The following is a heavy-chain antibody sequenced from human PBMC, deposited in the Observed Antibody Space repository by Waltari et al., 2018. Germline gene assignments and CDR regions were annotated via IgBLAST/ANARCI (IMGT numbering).Heavy chain of an antibody. D-gene: IGHD2-2*01. CDR1: GFTFSRHI. Sequence: QLVESGGGVVQPGRSLRLSCAAPGFTFSRHIIHWVRQAPGKGLEWVAATSCDGSKYYADSVKGRFTIAGDNSQHTVSLQMDSLRPEDTAVYYCAREGGTSGYSGYFDDWGQGTLVTVSS. V-gene: IGHV3-30*01. J-gene: IGHJ4*02. CDR3: AREGGTSGYSGYFDD. CDR2: TSCDGSK.